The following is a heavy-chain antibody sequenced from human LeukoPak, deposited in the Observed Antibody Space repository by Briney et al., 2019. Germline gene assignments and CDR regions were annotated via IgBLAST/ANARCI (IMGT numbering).Heavy chain of an antibody. D-gene: IGHD3-3*01. CDR1: GYSFTSYW. Sequence: GESLKISCKGSGYSFTSYWIGWVRQMPGKGLEWMGIIYPSDSDTRYSPSFQGQVTISADKSISTAYLQWSSLKASDTAMYYCARHKTYGVVNDAFDIWGQGTMVTVSS. CDR2: IYPSDSDT. CDR3: ARHKTYGVVNDAFDI. V-gene: IGHV5-51*01. J-gene: IGHJ3*02.